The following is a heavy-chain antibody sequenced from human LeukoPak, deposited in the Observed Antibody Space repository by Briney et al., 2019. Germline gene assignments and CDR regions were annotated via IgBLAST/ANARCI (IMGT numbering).Heavy chain of an antibody. CDR3: ARVVNYYYYYYMDV. V-gene: IGHV4-34*01. CDR1: GGSFSGYY. J-gene: IGHJ6*03. D-gene: IGHD3-22*01. Sequence: SETLSLTRAVYGGSFSGYYWSWIRQPPGKGLEWIGEINHSGSTNYNPSLKSRVTISVDTSKNQFSLKLSSVTAADTAVYYCARVVNYYYYYYMDVWGKGTTVTVSS. CDR2: INHSGST.